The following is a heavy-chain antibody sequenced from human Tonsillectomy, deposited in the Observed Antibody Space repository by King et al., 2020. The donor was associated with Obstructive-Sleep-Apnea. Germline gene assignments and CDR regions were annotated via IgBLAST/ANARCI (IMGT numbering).Heavy chain of an antibody. CDR2: ISDDGSNK. J-gene: IGHJ3*02. V-gene: IGHV3-30*04. Sequence: VQLVESGGGVVQPGRSLRLSCAASGFTFSSYAMHWVRQAPGKGLEWVAVISDDGSNKYYADSVKRRFTISRDNSKNTLYLQMNSLSAEDTAVYYCARTPADNDAFDIWGQGTMVTVSS. D-gene: IGHD2-15*01. CDR1: GFTFSSYA. CDR3: ARTPADNDAFDI.